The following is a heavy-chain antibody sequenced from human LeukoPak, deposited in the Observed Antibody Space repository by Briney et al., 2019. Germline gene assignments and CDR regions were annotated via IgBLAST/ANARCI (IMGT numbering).Heavy chain of an antibody. D-gene: IGHD1-1*01. CDR3: ARDVSSVATASPGHWGVDV. J-gene: IGHJ6*02. Sequence: ASVKVSCKTSGYTFTGYYIHWVVQAPGQGLEWLGWINPNTGDINYAQKFQGRVTTTRDTSISTAYMELSSLRSDDTAVYYCARDVSSVATASPGHWGVDVWGQGTTVTVSS. CDR2: INPNTGDI. V-gene: IGHV1-2*02. CDR1: GYTFTGYY.